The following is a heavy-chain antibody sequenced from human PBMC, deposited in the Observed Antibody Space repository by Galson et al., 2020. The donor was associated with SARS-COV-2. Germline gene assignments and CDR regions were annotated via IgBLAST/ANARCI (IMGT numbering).Heavy chain of an antibody. CDR1: GYTFTGYY. V-gene: IGHV1-2*02. Sequence: ASVKVSCKASGYTFTGYYMHWVRQAPGQGLEWMGWINPNSGGTNYAQKFQGRVTMTRDTSISTAYMELSRLRSDDTAVYYCAREEIAVAGTGYYFDYWGQGTLVTVSS. CDR3: AREEIAVAGTGYYFDY. J-gene: IGHJ4*02. D-gene: IGHD6-19*01. CDR2: INPNSGGT.